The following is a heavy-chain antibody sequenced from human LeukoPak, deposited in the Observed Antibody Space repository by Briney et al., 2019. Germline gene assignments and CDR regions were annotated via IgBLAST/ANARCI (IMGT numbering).Heavy chain of an antibody. CDR2: IYYSGST. CDR3: ARAGISNWFDP. V-gene: IGHV4-59*01. D-gene: IGHD6-13*01. Sequence: SETLSLTCTVSGGSIGSYYWSWIRQPPGKGLEWIGYIYYSGSTNYNPSLKSRVTISVDTSKNQFSLKLSSVTAADTAVYYCARAGISNWFDPWGQGTLVTVSS. J-gene: IGHJ5*02. CDR1: GGSIGSYY.